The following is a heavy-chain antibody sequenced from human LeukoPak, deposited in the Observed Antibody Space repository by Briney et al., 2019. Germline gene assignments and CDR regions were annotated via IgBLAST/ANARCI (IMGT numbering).Heavy chain of an antibody. CDR3: AGEAGSGSFVLDY. Sequence: SVKVSCKASGGTFRSYTICWVRQAPGPGLGCVGRIIPILGIANYVQKFQGSVTITADKSTSTAYMYMSSLRSEDTAVYYCAGEAGSGSFVLDYWGQGTLVTVSS. D-gene: IGHD3-10*01. CDR2: IIPILGIA. V-gene: IGHV1-69*04. J-gene: IGHJ4*02. CDR1: GGTFRSYT.